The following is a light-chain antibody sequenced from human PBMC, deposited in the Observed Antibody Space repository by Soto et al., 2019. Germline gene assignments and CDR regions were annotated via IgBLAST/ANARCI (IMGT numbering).Light chain of an antibody. CDR3: QSYDSSRWV. J-gene: IGLJ3*02. V-gene: IGLV6-57*02. Sequence: NFMLTQPHSVSESPGKTVTISCTGSSGSIASNYVRWYQQRPGSAPTTVIYEDNQRPSGVPDRFSGSIDSSSNSASLTISGLKTEDEADYYCQSYDSSRWVFGGGTQLTV. CDR2: EDN. CDR1: SGSIASNY.